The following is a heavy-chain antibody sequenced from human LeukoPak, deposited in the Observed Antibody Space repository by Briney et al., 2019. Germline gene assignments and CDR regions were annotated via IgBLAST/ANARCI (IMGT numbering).Heavy chain of an antibody. Sequence: PSETLSLTCTVSGGSISSYYWSWIRQPPGKGLEWIGYIYYSGSTNYNPSLKSRVTMSVDTSKNQFSPKLSSVTAADTAVYYCARESSIVVVPAANRRGNWFDPWGQGTLVTVSS. CDR1: GGSISSYY. D-gene: IGHD2-2*01. J-gene: IGHJ5*02. V-gene: IGHV4-59*12. CDR2: IYYSGST. CDR3: ARESSIVVVPAANRRGNWFDP.